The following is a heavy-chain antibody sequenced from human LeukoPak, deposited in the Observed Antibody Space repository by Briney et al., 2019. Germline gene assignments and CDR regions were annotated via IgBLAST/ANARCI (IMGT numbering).Heavy chain of an antibody. D-gene: IGHD5-18*01. CDR2: IYTGGST. J-gene: IGHJ4*02. CDR3: VSPRGFSYGYFDY. CDR1: GVSISGYY. V-gene: IGHV4-4*07. Sequence: SETLSLTCTVSGVSISGYYWSWLRQPAGKGLEWIGRIYTGGSTNYNPSLKSRVTISADTSENQFSLTLGSVSATDTAVYYCVSPRGFSYGYFDYWGQGTLVTVSS.